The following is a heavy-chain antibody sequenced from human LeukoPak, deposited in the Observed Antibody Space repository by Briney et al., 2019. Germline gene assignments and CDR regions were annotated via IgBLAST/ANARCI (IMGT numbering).Heavy chain of an antibody. CDR1: GYTFTSYA. CDR2: INAGNGNT. Sequence: ASVKISCKASGYTFTSYAMHWVRQAPGQRLEWMGWINAGNGNTKYSQEFQGRVTITRDTSASTAYMELSSLRSEDMAVYYCAREGLDRVGFDYWGQGTLVTVSS. CDR3: AREGLDRVGFDY. J-gene: IGHJ4*02. V-gene: IGHV1-3*03. D-gene: IGHD3-22*01.